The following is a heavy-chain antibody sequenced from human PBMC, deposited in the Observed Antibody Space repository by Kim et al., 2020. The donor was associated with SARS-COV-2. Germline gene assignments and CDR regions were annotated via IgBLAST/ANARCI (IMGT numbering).Heavy chain of an antibody. CDR2: ISYDGSGT. CDR3: ARKEGRSGSYDRDNFDY. J-gene: IGHJ4*02. Sequence: GGSLRLSCAASGFTFSSFTIHWVRQAPGKGLEWVAAISYDGSGTYYADSVKGRFTISRDNSKNTLYLQMNSLRTEDMAVYYCARKEGRSGSYDRDNFDYWGQGTLVTVSS. V-gene: IGHV3-30-3*01. D-gene: IGHD3-10*01. CDR1: GFTFSSFT.